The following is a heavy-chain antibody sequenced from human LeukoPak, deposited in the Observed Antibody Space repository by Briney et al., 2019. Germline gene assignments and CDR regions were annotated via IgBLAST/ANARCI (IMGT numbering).Heavy chain of an antibody. CDR3: ARGAGYDYVWKSYRYYDF. J-gene: IGHJ4*02. Sequence: ASVKVSCKASGYTFTNYGVSWVRQAPGQGLEWMGWITVDNGNTHYAQNFQGRVTMTTDTSTSTVYMELRSLRSDDTAVYYCARGAGYDYVWKSYRYYDFWGQGTLVTVPS. CDR1: GYTFTNYG. D-gene: IGHD3-16*02. V-gene: IGHV1-18*01. CDR2: ITVDNGNT.